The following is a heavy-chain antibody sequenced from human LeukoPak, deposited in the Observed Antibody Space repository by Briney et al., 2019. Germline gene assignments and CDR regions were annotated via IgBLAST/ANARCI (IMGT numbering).Heavy chain of an antibody. CDR2: INPNSGGT. J-gene: IGHJ5*02. V-gene: IGHV1-2*02. D-gene: IGHD4-23*01. CDR3: ARDNSVEDTAWWFDP. Sequence: ASVKVSCKASGYTFTGYYMHWVRQAPGQGLEWMGWINPNSGGTNYAQKFQGRVTMTRDMSTSTDYMELSSLRSEDMAVYYCARDNSVEDTAWWFDPWGQGTLVTVSS. CDR1: GYTFTGYY.